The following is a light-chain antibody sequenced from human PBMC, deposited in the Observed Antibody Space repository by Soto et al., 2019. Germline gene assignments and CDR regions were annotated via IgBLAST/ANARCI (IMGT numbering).Light chain of an antibody. V-gene: IGKV3-15*01. Sequence: EIVMTQSPATLSVSPGERATLSCRASQSVSSNLAWYQHKPGQAPRLLIYGASTRATGIPARFSGSGSGTESTITISSLQSEDFAVYYCQQYNNSLTFGGGTKVEIK. CDR3: QQYNNSLT. CDR1: QSVSSN. CDR2: GAS. J-gene: IGKJ4*01.